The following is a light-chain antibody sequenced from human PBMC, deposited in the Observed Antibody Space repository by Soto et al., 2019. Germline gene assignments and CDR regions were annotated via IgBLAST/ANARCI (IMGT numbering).Light chain of an antibody. V-gene: IGKV1-5*03. Sequence: DIQLTQSPSTLSASVGDRVTITCRASESISSWLAWYQQKPGKAPKLLIYKAASLESGVPSRFSGSGSGTEFTLTIISLQPDDFATYYCQQYNSYSRTSGQGTKVDIK. CDR3: QQYNSYSRT. J-gene: IGKJ1*01. CDR2: KAA. CDR1: ESISSW.